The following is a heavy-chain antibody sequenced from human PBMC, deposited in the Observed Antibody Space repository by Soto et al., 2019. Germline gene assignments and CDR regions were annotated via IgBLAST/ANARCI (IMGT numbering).Heavy chain of an antibody. D-gene: IGHD3-10*01. J-gene: IGHJ5*02. V-gene: IGHV3-74*01. CDR2: IKSDGSST. CDR1: GFTFSTYW. CDR3: ASDLAMIRGAWFDP. Sequence: EVQLVESEGGLVQPGGSLRLSCAASGFTFSTYWMHWVRQSPGQGLMWVSRIKSDGSSTDYADSVKGRFTISRDNAKNTLYLQMNSLRAEDTAVYFCASDLAMIRGAWFDPWGQGTLVTVSA.